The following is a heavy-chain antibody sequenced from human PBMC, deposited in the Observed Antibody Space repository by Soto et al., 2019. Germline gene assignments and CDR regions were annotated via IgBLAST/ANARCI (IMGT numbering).Heavy chain of an antibody. CDR2: INHSGST. V-gene: IGHV4-34*01. CDR1: GGSFSGYY. CDR3: ARDGSGH. Sequence: SETLSLTCAVYGGSFSGYYWSWIRQPPGKGLEWIGEINHSGSTNYNPSLKSRVTISVDTSKNQFSLKLSSVTAADTAVYYCARDGSGHWGQGTLVTVSS. J-gene: IGHJ4*02.